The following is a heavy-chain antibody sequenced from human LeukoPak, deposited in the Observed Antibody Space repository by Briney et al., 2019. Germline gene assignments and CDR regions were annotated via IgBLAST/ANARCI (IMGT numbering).Heavy chain of an antibody. Sequence: PSETLSLTCTVSGGSISSYYWSWIRQPPGKGLEWIGYIYTSGSTNYNPSLKSRVTISVDTSKNQFSLKLSSVTAADTAVYYCARGTIVVVPAAIGSPSYYYYMDVWGKGTTVTVSS. CDR3: ARGTIVVVPAAIGSPSYYYYMDV. CDR2: IYTSGST. D-gene: IGHD2-2*02. J-gene: IGHJ6*03. V-gene: IGHV4-4*09. CDR1: GGSISSYY.